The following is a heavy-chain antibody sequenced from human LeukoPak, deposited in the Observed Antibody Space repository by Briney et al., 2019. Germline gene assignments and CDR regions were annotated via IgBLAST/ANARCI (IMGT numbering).Heavy chain of an antibody. D-gene: IGHD3-3*01. V-gene: IGHV3-74*01. CDR2: INSDGSST. CDR1: GFTFSSYW. J-gene: IGHJ4*02. CDR3: ARGVRFFSSDY. Sequence: PGGSLRLSCAASGFTFSSYWMHWVRQAPGKGLVWVSRINSDGSSTSYADSVKGRFTISRDNSKNTLYLQMNSLRAEDTAVYYGARGVRFFSSDYWGQGTLVTVSS.